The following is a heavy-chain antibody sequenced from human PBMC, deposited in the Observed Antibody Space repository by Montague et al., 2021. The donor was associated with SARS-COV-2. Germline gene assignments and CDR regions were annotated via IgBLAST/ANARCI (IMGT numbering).Heavy chain of an antibody. D-gene: IGHD6-25*01. J-gene: IGHJ4*02. CDR2: IKAGNT. Sequence: SLRLSCAASGFSVSDSYMSWVRQAPGKGPEWVSIIKAGNTYYTGSVKCRFTMSRDNSKNTLSLQMNSLRDEDTAVYYCARGLQQRSNFDYWGQGTLVTVSS. CDR1: GFSVSDSY. V-gene: IGHV3-53*01. CDR3: ARGLQQRSNFDY.